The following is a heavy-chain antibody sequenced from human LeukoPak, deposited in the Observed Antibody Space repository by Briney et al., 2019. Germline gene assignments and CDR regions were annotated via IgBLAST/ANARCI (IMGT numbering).Heavy chain of an antibody. D-gene: IGHD3-3*02. Sequence: GSLRLSCAASGFTFSTYALSWVRQAPGKGLEWIGEINHRGSTKYNPSLKSRVTISVDTSKNQFSLKVSSVTAADTAVYYCARGQHFWNGYPFDYWGQGILVTVSS. CDR2: INHRGST. J-gene: IGHJ4*02. V-gene: IGHV4-34*01. CDR1: GFTFSTYA. CDR3: ARGQHFWNGYPFDY.